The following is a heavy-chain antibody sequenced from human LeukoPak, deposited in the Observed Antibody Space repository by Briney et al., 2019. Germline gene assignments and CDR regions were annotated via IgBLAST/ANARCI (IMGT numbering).Heavy chain of an antibody. J-gene: IGHJ4*02. Sequence: GGSLRLSCAASGFTFSSYAMSWVRQAPGKGLEWVSAISGSGGSTYYADSVKGRFTISRDNSKNTLYLQMNSLRAEDTAVYYCAKFVSLEQLVCCWDYWGQGTLVTVSS. CDR2: ISGSGGST. V-gene: IGHV3-23*01. D-gene: IGHD6-13*01. CDR1: GFTFSSYA. CDR3: AKFVSLEQLVCCWDY.